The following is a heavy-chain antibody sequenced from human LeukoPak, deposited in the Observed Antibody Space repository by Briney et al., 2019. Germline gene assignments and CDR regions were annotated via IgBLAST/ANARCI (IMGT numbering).Heavy chain of an antibody. V-gene: IGHV4-4*09. D-gene: IGHD6-6*01. CDR1: GGSISSYY. J-gene: IGHJ4*02. CDR2: IYTSGST. CDR3: ARRDGQLVSYFDY. Sequence: SETLSLTCTVSGGSISSYYWSWIRQPPGKGLEWIGYIYTSGSTNYNPSLKSRVTISVDTSKNKFSLKLSSVTAADTAVYYCARRDGQLVSYFDYWGQGTLVTVSS.